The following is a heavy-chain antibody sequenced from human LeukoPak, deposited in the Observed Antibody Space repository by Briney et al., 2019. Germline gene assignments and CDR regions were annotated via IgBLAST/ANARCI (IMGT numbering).Heavy chain of an antibody. CDR1: GYTFSSYW. J-gene: IGHJ4*02. D-gene: IGHD3-3*01. CDR3: ARQNDFRLDY. CDR2: FYPGDSAT. V-gene: IGHV5-51*01. Sequence: GESLKISCKGSGYTFSSYWIGWVRQMPGKGLEWMGIFYPGDSATRYSPSLQGQVTISVDTSIGTAYLQWSSLKASDTAIYYCARQNDFRLDYWGQGTLVTVSS.